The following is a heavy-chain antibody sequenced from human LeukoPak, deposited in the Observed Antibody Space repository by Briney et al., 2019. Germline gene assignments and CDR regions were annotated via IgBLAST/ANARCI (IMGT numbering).Heavy chain of an antibody. Sequence: GGSLRLSCAASGFTFDDYAMHWVRQAPGKGLEWVSVIYSGDITYYADSVKGRFTISRDNSKNTLYLQMNSLRAEDTAVYYCARGSGYSYGFPDYWGQGTLVTVSS. J-gene: IGHJ4*02. V-gene: IGHV3-53*01. CDR1: GFTFDDYA. CDR2: IYSGDIT. CDR3: ARGSGYSYGFPDY. D-gene: IGHD5-18*01.